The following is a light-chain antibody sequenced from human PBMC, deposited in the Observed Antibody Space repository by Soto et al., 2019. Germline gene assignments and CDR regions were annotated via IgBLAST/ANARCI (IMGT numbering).Light chain of an antibody. J-gene: IGLJ2*01. CDR3: CSYLGRYTFGVV. CDR1: GSDVGDYNY. V-gene: IGLV2-11*01. Sequence: QSALTQPRSVSGSPGQSVTISCTGTGSDVGDYNYVSWYQQLPGKAPKLMIYDVSKRPSGVPDRFSGSKSGNTASLTISGLHAEDEADYYCCSYLGRYTFGVVFGGGTKLTVL. CDR2: DVS.